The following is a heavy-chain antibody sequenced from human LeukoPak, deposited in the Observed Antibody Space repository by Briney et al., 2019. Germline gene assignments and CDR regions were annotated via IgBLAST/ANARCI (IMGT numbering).Heavy chain of an antibody. CDR3: ARGALEGNWFDP. CDR2: ISSSSSYI. CDR1: GFTFSSYR. V-gene: IGHV3-21*01. J-gene: IGHJ5*02. Sequence: PGGSLRLSCAASGFTFSSYRMNWVRQAPGKGLEWVSSISSSSSYIYYADSVKGRFTISRDNAKNSLYLQMNSLRAEDTAVYYCARGALEGNWFDPWGQGTLVTVSS.